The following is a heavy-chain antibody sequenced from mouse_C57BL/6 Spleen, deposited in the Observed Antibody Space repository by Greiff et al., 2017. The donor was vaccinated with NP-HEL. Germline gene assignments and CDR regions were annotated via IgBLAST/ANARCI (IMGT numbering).Heavy chain of an antibody. V-gene: IGHV1-9*01. CDR3: ARRACYYGSSDVDFDF. Sequence: QVQLQQSGAGLMKPGASVKLSCKATGYTFTGYWMAWVQQRPGHGLEWIGEILHGSGSTNYTEKVKGQATFTADTSSNTAYLQLSSLTTEDSAIYYCARRACYYGSSDVDFDFWGKGTTLTVSS. CDR1: GYTFTGYW. D-gene: IGHD1-1*01. CDR2: ILHGSGST. J-gene: IGHJ2*01.